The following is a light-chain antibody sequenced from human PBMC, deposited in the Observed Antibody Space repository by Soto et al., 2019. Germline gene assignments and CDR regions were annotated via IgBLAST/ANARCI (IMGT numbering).Light chain of an antibody. J-gene: IGLJ2*01. CDR1: SSDVGGYNY. Sequence: QSALTQPPSASGSLGQSVTISCTGTSSDVGGYNYVSWHQQHPGKAPKVMIYEVTKRPPGVPDRFSGYKSGNTACLTVSGLQAEDEADCYCSSFAGGGNPVLLGGGTKLTVL. CDR3: SSFAGGGNPVL. V-gene: IGLV2-8*01. CDR2: EVT.